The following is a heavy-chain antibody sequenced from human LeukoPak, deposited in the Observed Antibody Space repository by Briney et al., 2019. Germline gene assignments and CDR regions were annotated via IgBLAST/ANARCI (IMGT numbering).Heavy chain of an antibody. Sequence: SVKVSCKASGYTFTSYYMHWVRQAPGQGLEWMGGIIPIFGTANYAQKFQGRVTITADESTSTAYMELSSLRSEDTAVYYCAVYCSSTSCYDYYYYGMDVWGQGTTVTVSS. CDR1: GYTFTSYY. D-gene: IGHD2-2*01. V-gene: IGHV1-69*13. CDR2: IIPIFGTA. CDR3: AVYCSSTSCYDYYYYGMDV. J-gene: IGHJ6*02.